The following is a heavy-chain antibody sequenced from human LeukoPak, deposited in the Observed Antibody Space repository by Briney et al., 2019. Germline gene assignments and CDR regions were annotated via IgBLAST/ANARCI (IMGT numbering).Heavy chain of an antibody. CDR2: IIPIFGTA. Sequence: ASVKVSCKASGGTFSSYAISWVRQAPGQGLEWMGGIIPIFGTANYAQKFQGRVTITADESTSTAYRELSSLRSEDTAVYYCARIRFLEANYYYYGMDVWGQGTTVTVSS. CDR3: ARIRFLEANYYYYGMDV. CDR1: GGTFSSYA. D-gene: IGHD3-3*01. J-gene: IGHJ6*02. V-gene: IGHV1-69*13.